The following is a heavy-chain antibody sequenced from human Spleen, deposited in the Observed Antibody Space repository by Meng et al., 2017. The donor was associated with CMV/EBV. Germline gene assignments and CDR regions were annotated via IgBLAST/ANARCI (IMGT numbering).Heavy chain of an antibody. J-gene: IGHJ5*02. CDR3: AREPNCSGGSCYSHWFDP. CDR1: SSGSYY. CDR2: IYYSGST. Sequence: SSGSYYWSWIRQPTGKGLEWIGYIYYSGSTNYNPSLKSRVTISVDTSKNQFSLKLSSVTAADTAVYYCAREPNCSGGSCYSHWFDPWGQGTLVTVSS. V-gene: IGHV4-61*01. D-gene: IGHD2-15*01.